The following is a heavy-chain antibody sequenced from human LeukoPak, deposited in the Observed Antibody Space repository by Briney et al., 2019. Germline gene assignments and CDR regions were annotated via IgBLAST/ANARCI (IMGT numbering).Heavy chain of an antibody. Sequence: GGSMRLSSAAYGFTFSSYAMSWDRQAPGKGLEWVSAISGSGGSTYYADSVKGRFTISRDNSKNPLYLQMNSLRAEDTAVYYCAKGAILWFGELLGDFDYWGQGTLVTVSS. D-gene: IGHD3-10*01. CDR2: ISGSGGST. J-gene: IGHJ4*02. CDR3: AKGAILWFGELLGDFDY. CDR1: GFTFSSYA. V-gene: IGHV3-23*01.